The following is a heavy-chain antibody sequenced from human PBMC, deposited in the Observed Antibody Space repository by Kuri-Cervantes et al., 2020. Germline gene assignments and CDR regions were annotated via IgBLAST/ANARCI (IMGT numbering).Heavy chain of an antibody. CDR2: IYWDDDN. V-gene: IGHV2-5*02. CDR3: AHTLRYLLDWFDP. D-gene: IGHD3-9*01. J-gene: IGHJ5*02. CDR1: GFSPSTSGVG. Sequence: SAPTLAYPTSTLTLTSTFSGFSPSTSGVGVGWIRQTPRKALEWVALIYWDDDNRYSPSLRSRPTITKNTTKRQVVLTMTNMDPVDTDTYYCAHTLRYLLDWFDPWGQGTLVTVSS.